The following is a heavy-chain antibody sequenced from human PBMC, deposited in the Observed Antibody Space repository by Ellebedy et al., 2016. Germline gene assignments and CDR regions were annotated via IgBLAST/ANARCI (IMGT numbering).Heavy chain of an antibody. CDR1: GYTFTSYH. D-gene: IGHD2-21*02. CDR3: ATATGHIVVVTAIPSAFDI. Sequence: ASVKVSCKASGYTFTSYHLHWVRQAPGQGLEWMGKIDPSGGITRHAQKLQGRVTMTRDTSTTTVYMELSSLRSEDTAVYYCATATGHIVVVTAIPSAFDIWGQGTMVTVSS. J-gene: IGHJ3*02. V-gene: IGHV1-46*04. CDR2: IDPSGGIT.